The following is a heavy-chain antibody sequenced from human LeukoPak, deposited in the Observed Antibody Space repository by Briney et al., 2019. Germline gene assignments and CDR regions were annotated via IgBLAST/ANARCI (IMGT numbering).Heavy chain of an antibody. V-gene: IGHV3-21*04. J-gene: IGHJ6*03. CDR2: ISGKSDNS. CDR1: GFVFSSYA. Sequence: PGGSLRLSCAASGFVFSSYAFNWVRQAPGKGLEWVSFISGKSDNSYYADSVEGRFTVSRDNAKNSLFLQLNSLRDEDTGVYYCAKGLRTGVGPYMGYHYYMDVWGKGATVTVSS. CDR3: AKGLRTGVGPYMGYHYYMDV. D-gene: IGHD3-16*01.